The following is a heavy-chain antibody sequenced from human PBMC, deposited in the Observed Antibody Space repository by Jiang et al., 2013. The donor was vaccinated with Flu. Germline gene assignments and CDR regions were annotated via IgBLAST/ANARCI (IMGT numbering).Heavy chain of an antibody. CDR2: IIPAVGTA. J-gene: IGHJ6*02. Sequence: VQLVESGAEVKKPGSSVKVSCKASGGTFSSFAISWVRQAPGQGLEWMGGIIPAVGTAKYAKKFQGRVTISADESTRTADIELSSLTSDDTAVYYCARGSQVADYYYGMDVWGQGTTVKVSS. V-gene: IGHV1-69*01. CDR3: ARGSQVADYYYGMDV. D-gene: IGHD2-15*01. CDR1: GGTFSSFA.